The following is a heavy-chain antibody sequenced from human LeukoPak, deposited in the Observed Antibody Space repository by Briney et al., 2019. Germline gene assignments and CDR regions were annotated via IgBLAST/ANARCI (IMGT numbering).Heavy chain of an antibody. Sequence: ASVTVSCTASGYTFTDYYLHWVRQAPGQGFEWMGWINPNSGDTNYAQEFQGRVTMTRDTSISTAHMEMSRLRSDDTAVYYCARANFLYCSSTTCLFDYWGQGTLVTVSS. J-gene: IGHJ4*02. V-gene: IGHV1-2*02. D-gene: IGHD2-2*01. CDR2: INPNSGDT. CDR3: ARANFLYCSSTTCLFDY. CDR1: GYTFTDYY.